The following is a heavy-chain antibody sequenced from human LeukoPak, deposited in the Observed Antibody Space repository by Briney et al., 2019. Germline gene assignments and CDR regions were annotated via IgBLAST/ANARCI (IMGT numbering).Heavy chain of an antibody. D-gene: IGHD3-22*01. V-gene: IGHV4-59*01. CDR2: IHYSGST. CDR3: ASPAVVKGWWYFDL. J-gene: IGHJ2*01. Sequence: SETLSLTCTVSGGSISSYYWSWIRQPPGKGLEWIGYIHYSGSTNYNPSLKSRVTISVDTSKNQFSLKLSSVTAADTAVYYCASPAVVKGWWYFDLWGRGTLVTVSS. CDR1: GGSISSYY.